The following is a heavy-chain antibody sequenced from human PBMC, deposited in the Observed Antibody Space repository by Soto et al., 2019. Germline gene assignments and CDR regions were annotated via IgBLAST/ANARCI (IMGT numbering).Heavy chain of an antibody. CDR1: GGSISTYY. J-gene: IGHJ4*02. CDR2: VHDRGST. D-gene: IGHD2-8*02. Sequence: ETLSLTCTVSGGSISTYYWPWIRQPPGKGLEWIGYVHDRGSTYSNPSLKSRLTTSLDTSKNQFSLKLTSVTAADTAVYYCAREKITGLFDYWGQGTLVTVSS. CDR3: AREKITGLFDY. V-gene: IGHV4-59*12.